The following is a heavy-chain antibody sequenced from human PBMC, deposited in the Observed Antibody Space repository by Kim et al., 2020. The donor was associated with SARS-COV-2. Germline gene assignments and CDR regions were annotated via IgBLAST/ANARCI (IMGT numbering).Heavy chain of an antibody. V-gene: IGHV5-10-1*01. J-gene: IGHJ5*02. CDR2: IDPSDSYT. Sequence: GESLKISCKGSGYSFTSYWISWVRQMPGKGLEWMGRIDPSDSYTNYSTSFQGHVTISADKSISTAYLQWSSLKASDTAMYYCSRRAYYYGAGSPDWFDPWGQGTLVTVSS. CDR1: GYSFTSYW. D-gene: IGHD3-10*01. CDR3: SRRAYYYGAGSPDWFDP.